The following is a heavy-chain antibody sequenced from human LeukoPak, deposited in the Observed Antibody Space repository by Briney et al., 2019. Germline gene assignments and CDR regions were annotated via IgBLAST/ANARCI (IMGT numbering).Heavy chain of an antibody. CDR2: TYFRSKWSN. J-gene: IGHJ3*02. CDR1: GDSVSSPSVT. V-gene: IGHV6-1*01. D-gene: IGHD5/OR15-5a*01. CDR3: ARMSYNACHI. Sequence: SQTLSLTCAISGDSVSSPSVTWDWIRHSPSRGLEWLGRTYFRSKWSNDYAVAVRGRITISSDTSKNQYSLHLNSVTPEDTAVYYCARMSYNACHIWGQGKLVSVSS.